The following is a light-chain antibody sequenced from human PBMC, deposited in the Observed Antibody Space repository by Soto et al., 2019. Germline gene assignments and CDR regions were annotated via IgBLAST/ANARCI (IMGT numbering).Light chain of an antibody. Sequence: DIQLTQSPSFLSASVGGRVTITCRASQGISSYLAWYQQKPGKAPKLLIYSASTLQSGVPSRFSGGGSGTEFTLTISSLQPEDFATYYCQQYNNWPPWTFGQGTKVEIK. CDR1: QGISSY. CDR2: SAS. CDR3: QQYNNWPPWT. V-gene: IGKV1-9*01. J-gene: IGKJ1*01.